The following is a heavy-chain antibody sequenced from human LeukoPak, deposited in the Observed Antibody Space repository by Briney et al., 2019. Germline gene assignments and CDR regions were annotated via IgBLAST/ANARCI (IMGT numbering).Heavy chain of an antibody. J-gene: IGHJ3*02. CDR1: GFTFSSYW. CDR2: IKQDGSEK. CDR3: ARVILGVNYYDSSGYFDAFDI. Sequence: GGSMRLSCAASGFTFSSYWMSWVRQAPGKGLEWVANIKQDGSEKYYVDSVKGRFTISRDNAKNSLYLQMNSLRAEDTAVYYCARVILGVNYYDSSGYFDAFDIWGQGTMVTVSS. V-gene: IGHV3-7*01. D-gene: IGHD3-22*01.